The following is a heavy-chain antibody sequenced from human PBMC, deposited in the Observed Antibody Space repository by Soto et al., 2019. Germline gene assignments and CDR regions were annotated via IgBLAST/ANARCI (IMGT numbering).Heavy chain of an antibody. D-gene: IGHD2-2*01. Sequence: PGGSLRLSCAASGFTFSSYAMSWVRQAPGKGLEWVSAISGSGGSTYYADSVKGRFTISRDNSKNTLYLQMNSLRAEDTAVYYCAKDRFVVVPAAPNWFDPWGQGTLVTVSS. CDR3: AKDRFVVVPAAPNWFDP. CDR1: GFTFSSYA. J-gene: IGHJ5*02. V-gene: IGHV3-23*01. CDR2: ISGSGGST.